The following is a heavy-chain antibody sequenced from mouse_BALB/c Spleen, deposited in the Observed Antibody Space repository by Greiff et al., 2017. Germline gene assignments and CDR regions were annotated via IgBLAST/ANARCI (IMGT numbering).Heavy chain of an antibody. CDR1: GFTFSSFG. J-gene: IGHJ3*01. Sequence: EVQLVESGGGLVQPGGSRKLSCAASGFTFSSFGMHWVRQAPEKGLEWVAYISSGSSTIYYADTVKGRFTISRDNPKNTLFLQMTSLRSEDTAMYYCAREWVRRGFAYWGQGTLVTVSA. CDR2: ISSGSSTI. D-gene: IGHD2-14*01. CDR3: AREWVRRGFAY. V-gene: IGHV5-17*02.